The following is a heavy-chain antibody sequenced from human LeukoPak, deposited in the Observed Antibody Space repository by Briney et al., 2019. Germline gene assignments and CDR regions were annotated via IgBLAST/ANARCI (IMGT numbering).Heavy chain of an antibody. CDR2: FDPEDGET. J-gene: IGHJ4*02. CDR3: TTAPGGRYFDWLYFY. V-gene: IGHV1-24*01. Sequence: ASVKVSCKVSGYTLTELSMHWVRQAPGKGLEWMGGFDPEDGETIYAQKFQGRVTMTEDTSTDTAYMELSSLRSEDTAVYYCTTAPGGRYFDWLYFYWGQGTPVTVSS. CDR1: GYTLTELS. D-gene: IGHD3-9*01.